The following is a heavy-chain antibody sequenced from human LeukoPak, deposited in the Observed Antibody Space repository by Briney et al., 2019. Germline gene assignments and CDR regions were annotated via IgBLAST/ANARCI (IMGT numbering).Heavy chain of an antibody. D-gene: IGHD4-11*01. V-gene: IGHV4-4*07. CDR3: ARDLVTTRDYYFDY. CDR2: IYTSGST. Sequence: SETLSLTCTVSGGSISSYYWSWIRQPAGKGPEWIGRIYTSGSTNYNPSLKSRVTMSVDTSKNQFSLKLSSVTAADTAVYYCARDLVTTRDYYFDYWGQGTLVTVSS. J-gene: IGHJ4*02. CDR1: GGSISSYY.